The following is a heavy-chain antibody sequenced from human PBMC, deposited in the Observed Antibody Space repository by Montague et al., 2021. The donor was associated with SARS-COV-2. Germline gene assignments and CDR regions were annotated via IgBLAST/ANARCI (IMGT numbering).Heavy chain of an antibody. V-gene: IGHV3-74*01. J-gene: IGHJ4*02. D-gene: IGHD6-19*01. Sequence: SLRLSCAASGFTFNNYWMHWVRQVPRKGLLWVSRINRDGSSTTYXDSVKGRFTISRDNATNTLYLQVNSLRDDDTAVYYCAREAYNSGDFDFWGQGTLVTVSS. CDR1: GFTFNNYW. CDR3: AREAYNSGDFDF. CDR2: INRDGSST.